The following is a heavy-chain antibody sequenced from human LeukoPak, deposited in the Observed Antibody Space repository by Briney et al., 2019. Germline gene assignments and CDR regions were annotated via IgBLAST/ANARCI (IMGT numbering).Heavy chain of an antibody. Sequence: GGSLRLSCAASGFTFSNAWMSWVRQASGKGLEWVGRIKSKTDGGTTDYAAPVKGRFTIPRDDSKNTLYLQMNSLKTEDTAVYYCTGSGSYWGSDYFDYWGQGTLVTVSS. CDR3: TGSGSYWGSDYFDY. J-gene: IGHJ4*02. V-gene: IGHV3-15*01. CDR2: IKSKTDGGTT. CDR1: GFTFSNAW. D-gene: IGHD3-10*01.